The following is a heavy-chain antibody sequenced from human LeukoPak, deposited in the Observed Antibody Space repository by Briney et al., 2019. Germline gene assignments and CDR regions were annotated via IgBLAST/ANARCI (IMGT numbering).Heavy chain of an antibody. CDR2: ISSSCSTI. D-gene: IGHD6-13*01. Sequence: GGSLRLSCAASGFTFSDYYMSWIRQAPGKGLEWVSYISSSCSTIYYADSVKGRFTISRDNAKNSLYLQMNSLRAEETAVYYGARVAAAGPGGNAFDIWGQGTMVTVSS. J-gene: IGHJ3*02. CDR1: GFTFSDYY. V-gene: IGHV3-11*01. CDR3: ARVAAAGPGGNAFDI.